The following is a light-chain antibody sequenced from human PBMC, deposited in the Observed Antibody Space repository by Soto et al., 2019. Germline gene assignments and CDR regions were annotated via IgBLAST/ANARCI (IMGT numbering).Light chain of an antibody. Sequence: DNQMTQSPSSLSASLGDRVTITCRASQSISSYLDWYQQKPGKAPKLLIYAASSLQSGVPSRFSGSGSGTDFTLTISSLQPEDFATYYCQQSYRTPYTFGQGTKLEIK. CDR1: QSISSY. V-gene: IGKV1-39*01. CDR3: QQSYRTPYT. J-gene: IGKJ2*01. CDR2: AAS.